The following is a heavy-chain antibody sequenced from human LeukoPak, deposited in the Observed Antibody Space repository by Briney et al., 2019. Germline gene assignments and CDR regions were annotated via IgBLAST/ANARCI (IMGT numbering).Heavy chain of an antibody. D-gene: IGHD6-19*01. Sequence: GGSLRLSCAASGFTFSSYAMSWVRQAPGKGLEWVSAISGSGGSTYYADSVKGRFTISRDNSKNTLCLQMNSLRAEDTAVYYCARDGSSGYDAFDIWGQGTMVTVSS. CDR3: ARDGSSGYDAFDI. J-gene: IGHJ3*02. CDR1: GFTFSSYA. CDR2: ISGSGGST. V-gene: IGHV3-23*01.